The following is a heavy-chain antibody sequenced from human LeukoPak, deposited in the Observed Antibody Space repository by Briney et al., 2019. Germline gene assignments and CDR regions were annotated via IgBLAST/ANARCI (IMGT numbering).Heavy chain of an antibody. D-gene: IGHD3-3*01. CDR3: AKGNYYSFWSGYFDY. CDR2: INWDGGST. J-gene: IGHJ4*02. Sequence: GGSLRLSCAASGFIFDDYTMHWVRQAPGKGLEGVSLINWDGGSTYYADSVRGRFTTSRDNSKNSLYLQMNSLRTEDTALYSCAKGNYYSFWSGYFDYWGQGTLVTVSS. V-gene: IGHV3-43*01. CDR1: GFIFDDYT.